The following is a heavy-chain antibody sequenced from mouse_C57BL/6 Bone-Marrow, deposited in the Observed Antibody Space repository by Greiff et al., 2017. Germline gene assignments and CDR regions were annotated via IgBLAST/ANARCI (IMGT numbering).Heavy chain of an antibody. V-gene: IGHV14-4*01. CDR3: TYYHGNFEGFAY. Sequence: EVQLQQSGAELVRPGASVKLSCTASGFNFKDDYMPWVKQRPEQGLEWIGWIGPENGDTEYTSKFQGKATITADTSSNTAYLQLSSLTSEDTAVYYCTYYHGNFEGFAYWGQGTLVTVSA. CDR1: GFNFKDDY. J-gene: IGHJ3*01. CDR2: IGPENGDT. D-gene: IGHD2-1*01.